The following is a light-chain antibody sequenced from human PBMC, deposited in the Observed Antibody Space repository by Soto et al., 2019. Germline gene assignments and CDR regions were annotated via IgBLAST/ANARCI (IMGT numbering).Light chain of an antibody. J-gene: IGLJ2*01. V-gene: IGLV4-69*01. CDR3: QTLGSGIVV. CDR2: VNSDGSH. Sequence: QLVLTQSPSASASLGASVKLTCTLNNGHSSYAIAWHQQQPEKGPRYLMKVNSDGSHRKGDGIPDRFSGSSSGAERYLTISSLQSEDEADYYCQTLGSGIVVFGGGTKLTVL. CDR1: NGHSSYA.